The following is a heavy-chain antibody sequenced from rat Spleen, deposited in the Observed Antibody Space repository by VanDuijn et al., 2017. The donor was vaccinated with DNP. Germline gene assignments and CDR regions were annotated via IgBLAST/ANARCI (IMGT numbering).Heavy chain of an antibody. D-gene: IGHD1-12*03. CDR2: IIYDGSRT. Sequence: EVQLVESGGGLVQPGNSLKLSCAASGFTFSDYAMAWVRQSPKKGLEWVATIIYDGSRTYYRDSVKGRFTISRDNAESTLYLQMDSLRSEDTATYYCAREGDYYDGYGDALDAWGQGTSVTVSS. J-gene: IGHJ4*01. CDR3: AREGDYYDGYGDALDA. V-gene: IGHV5-17*01. CDR1: GFTFSDYA.